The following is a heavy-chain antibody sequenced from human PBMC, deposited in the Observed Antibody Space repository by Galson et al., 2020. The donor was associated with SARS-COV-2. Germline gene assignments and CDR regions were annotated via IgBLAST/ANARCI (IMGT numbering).Heavy chain of an antibody. V-gene: IGHV4-59*01. J-gene: IGHJ6*02. CDR1: GGSISSYY. CDR3: ARVKKESYSYYGMDV. CDR2: INYSGST. Sequence: SETLSLTCTVSGGSISSYYWNWIRKPPGKGLEWNGNINYSGSTNYNPSHKSRVTISVDTSKNQFSLKLSSMTAADTAVYYCARVKKESYSYYGMDVWGQVTTVTVSS.